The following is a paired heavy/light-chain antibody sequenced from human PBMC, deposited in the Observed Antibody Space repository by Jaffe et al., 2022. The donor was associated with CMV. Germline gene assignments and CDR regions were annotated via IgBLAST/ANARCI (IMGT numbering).Light chain of an antibody. CDR3: SSYTSSSPSRV. J-gene: IGLJ1*01. V-gene: IGLV2-14*03. Sequence: QSALTQPASVSGSPGQSITISCTGTSSDVGGYNYVSWYQQHPGKAPKLMIYDVSNRPSGVSNRFSGSKSGNTASLTISGLQAEDEADYYCSSYTSSSPSRVFGTGTKVTVL. CDR2: DVS. CDR1: SSDVGGYNY.
Heavy chain of an antibody. Sequence: QVQLVQSGAEVKKPGSSVKVSCKASGGTFSSYAISWVRQAPGQGLEWMGGIIPIFGTANYAQKFQGRVTITADESTSTAYMELSSLRSEDTAVYYCARDAPGEQWLVRGPGRRRWFDPWGQGTLVTVSS. CDR1: GGTFSSYA. V-gene: IGHV1-69*01. CDR2: IIPIFGTA. J-gene: IGHJ5*02. D-gene: IGHD6-19*01. CDR3: ARDAPGEQWLVRGPGRRRWFDP.